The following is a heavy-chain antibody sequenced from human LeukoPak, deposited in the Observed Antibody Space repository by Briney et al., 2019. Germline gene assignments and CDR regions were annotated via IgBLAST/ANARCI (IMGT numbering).Heavy chain of an antibody. Sequence: PGGSLRLSCAASGFTLSSFEMNWVRRAPGKGLEWVSYISSSGSTIYYADSVKGRFTISRDNAKNSLYLQMNSLRAEDTAVYYCASGLIVGATFWGQGTMVTVSS. V-gene: IGHV3-48*03. CDR3: ASGLIVGATF. CDR2: ISSSGSTI. D-gene: IGHD1-26*01. CDR1: GFTLSSFE. J-gene: IGHJ3*01.